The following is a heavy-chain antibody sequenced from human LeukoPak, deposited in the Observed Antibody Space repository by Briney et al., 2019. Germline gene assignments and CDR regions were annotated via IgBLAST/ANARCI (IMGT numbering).Heavy chain of an antibody. CDR2: ISGSGGST. CDR1: GFTFSSYA. Sequence: GRSLRLSCAASGFTFSSYAMSWVRQAPGKGLEWVSAISGSGGSTYYADSVKGRFTISRDNSKNTLYLQMNSLRAEDTAVYYCAKCPYSSGYYYPFDYWGQGTLVTVSP. CDR3: AKCPYSSGYYYPFDY. D-gene: IGHD3-22*01. V-gene: IGHV3-23*01. J-gene: IGHJ4*02.